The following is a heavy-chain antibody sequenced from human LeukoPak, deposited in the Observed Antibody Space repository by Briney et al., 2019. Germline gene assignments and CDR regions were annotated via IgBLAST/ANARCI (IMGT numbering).Heavy chain of an antibody. Sequence: SQTLSLTCTVSGGSISSGGYYWSWIRQHPGKGLEWIGYIYYSGSTNYNPSLKSRVTISVDTSKNQFSLKLSSVTAADTAVYYCARHTYGSWFDPWGQGTLVTVSS. D-gene: IGHD3-10*01. J-gene: IGHJ5*02. CDR1: GGSISSGGYY. CDR2: IYYSGST. V-gene: IGHV4-31*03. CDR3: ARHTYGSWFDP.